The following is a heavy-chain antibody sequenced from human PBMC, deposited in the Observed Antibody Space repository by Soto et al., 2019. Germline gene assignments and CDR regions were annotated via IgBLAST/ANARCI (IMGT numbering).Heavy chain of an antibody. CDR3: ARGYYDFWSGYYGRNWFDP. D-gene: IGHD3-3*01. J-gene: IGHJ5*02. V-gene: IGHV4-34*01. Sequence: SETLSLTCAVYGGSLSGYYWSWVRQPPGKGLEWIGEIYHSGSTNYNPSLKSRVTISVDKSKNQFSLKLSSVTAADTAVYYCARGYYDFWSGYYGRNWFDPWGQGTLVTVSS. CDR2: IYHSGST. CDR1: GGSLSGYY.